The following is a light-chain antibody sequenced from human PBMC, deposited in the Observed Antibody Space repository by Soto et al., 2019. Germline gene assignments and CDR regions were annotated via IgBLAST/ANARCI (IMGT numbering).Light chain of an antibody. CDR1: QSVSSSY. V-gene: IGKV3-20*01. Sequence: EIVLTQSPGTLSLSRGERATLSCRASQSVSSSYLAWYQQKPGQAPRLLIYGASSRATGIPDRFSGSGSGTDFTLTISRLEPEDFAVYYCQQYGSSRLTFGGGTKADIK. J-gene: IGKJ4*01. CDR2: GAS. CDR3: QQYGSSRLT.